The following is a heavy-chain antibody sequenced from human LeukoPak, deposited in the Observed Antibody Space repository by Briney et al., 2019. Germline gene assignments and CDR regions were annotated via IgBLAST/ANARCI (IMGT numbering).Heavy chain of an antibody. Sequence: PGGSLRLSCAASGSTFSSYSMNWVRQAPGKGLEWVSSISSSSSYIYYADSVKGRFTISRDNAKNSLYLQMNSLRAEDTAVYYCANDGAYYDSSTDAFDIWGQGTMSPSRQ. CDR2: ISSSSSYI. J-gene: IGHJ3*02. V-gene: IGHV3-21*01. CDR3: ANDGAYYDSSTDAFDI. CDR1: GSTFSSYS. D-gene: IGHD3-22*01.